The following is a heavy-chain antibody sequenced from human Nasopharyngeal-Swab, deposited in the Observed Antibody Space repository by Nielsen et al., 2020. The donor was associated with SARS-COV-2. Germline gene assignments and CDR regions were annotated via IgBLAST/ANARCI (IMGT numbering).Heavy chain of an antibody. V-gene: IGHV3-7*01. CDR2: IKQDGSEK. Sequence: GGSLGLSCAAFGFTFSSYWMSWVRQAPGKGLEWVANIKQDGSEKYYVDSVKGRFTISRDNAKNSLYLQMNSLRAEDTAVYYCARDRDYAGAFDIWGQGTMVTVSS. CDR1: GFTFSSYW. CDR3: ARDRDYAGAFDI. D-gene: IGHD2-2*01. J-gene: IGHJ3*02.